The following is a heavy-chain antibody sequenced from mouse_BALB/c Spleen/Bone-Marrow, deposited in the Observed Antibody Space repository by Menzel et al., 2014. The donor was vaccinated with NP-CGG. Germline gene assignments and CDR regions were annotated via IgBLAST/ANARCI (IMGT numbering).Heavy chain of an antibody. CDR1: GYTFXYYT. J-gene: IGHJ3*01. CDR3: AREVYGSWFAY. CDR2: INPSSGYT. Sequence: VQLQQSGAELARPGASVKMSCKASGYTFXYYTVQWVKQRPGQGLEWIGYINPSSGYTNYNQKFKDKATLTADKSSSTAYMQLSSLTSEDSAVYYCAREVYGSWFAYWGQGILVTVSA. D-gene: IGHD2-2*01. V-gene: IGHV1-4*01.